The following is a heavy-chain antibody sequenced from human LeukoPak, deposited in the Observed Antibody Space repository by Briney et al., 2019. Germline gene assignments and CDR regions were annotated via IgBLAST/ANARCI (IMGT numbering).Heavy chain of an antibody. CDR1: GFTFDDYA. J-gene: IGHJ4*02. CDR3: AKDSSIAAAEYYFDY. D-gene: IGHD6-25*01. Sequence: GGSLRLSCAASGFTFDDYAMHWVRQAPGKGLEWVSGISWNSGSIGYADSVKGRFTISRDNAKNSLYLQMNSLRAEDTALYYCAKDSSIAAAEYYFDYWGQGTLVTVSS. V-gene: IGHV3-9*01. CDR2: ISWNSGSI.